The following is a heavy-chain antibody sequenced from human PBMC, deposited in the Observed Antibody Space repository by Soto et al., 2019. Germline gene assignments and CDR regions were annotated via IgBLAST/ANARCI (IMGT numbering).Heavy chain of an antibody. D-gene: IGHD3-22*01. J-gene: IGHJ4*02. CDR2: IYHSGST. CDR1: GGSISSGGYS. V-gene: IGHV4-30-2*01. CDR3: ARSPLGYYDSSGYSFYFDY. Sequence: PSETLSLTCAVSGGSISSGGYSWSWIRQPPGKGLEWIGYIYHSGSTYYNPSLKSRVTMSVDRSKNQFSLKLSSVTAADTAVYYCARSPLGYYDSSGYSFYFDYWGQGTLVTVSS.